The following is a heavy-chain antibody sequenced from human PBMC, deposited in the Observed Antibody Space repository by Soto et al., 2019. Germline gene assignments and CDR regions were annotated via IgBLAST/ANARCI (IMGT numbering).Heavy chain of an antibody. Sequence: PSETLSLTCTVSCGSVSSGSYYWSWIRQPPGKGLEWIGYIYYSGSTNYNPSLKSRVTISVDTSKNQFSLKLSSVTAADTAVYYCARDRDYYDSSGYYWYYYGMDVWGQGTTVTVSS. CDR2: IYYSGST. J-gene: IGHJ6*02. CDR3: ARDRDYYDSSGYYWYYYGMDV. CDR1: CGSVSSGSYY. V-gene: IGHV4-61*01. D-gene: IGHD3-22*01.